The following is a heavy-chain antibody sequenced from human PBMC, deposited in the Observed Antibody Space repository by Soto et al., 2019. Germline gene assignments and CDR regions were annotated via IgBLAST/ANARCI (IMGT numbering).Heavy chain of an antibody. CDR2: INTDGSVA. D-gene: IGHD2-21*01. CDR3: VRGMRLWLLDS. Sequence: EVQLVESGGGLVQPGESLRLSCAASGLTFRSYWMHWVRQAPGKRLVWVSRINTDGSVAMYVDSVKGRFTISRDNAKNPVHLHRNCLRAEYTAVYYCVRGMRLWLLDSWGPGTLVSVSS. J-gene: IGHJ4*02. CDR1: GLTFRSYW. V-gene: IGHV3-74*03.